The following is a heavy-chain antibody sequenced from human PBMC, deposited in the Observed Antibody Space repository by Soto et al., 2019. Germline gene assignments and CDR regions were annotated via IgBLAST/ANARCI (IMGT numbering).Heavy chain of an antibody. CDR3: ARGASWNELIWVEGPLYDWFGP. V-gene: IGHV4-34*01. D-gene: IGHD1-1*01. CDR1: GGSFSGYY. CDR2: INHSGST. J-gene: IGHJ5*02. Sequence: SETLSLTCAVYGGSFSGYYWSWIRQPPGKGLEWIGEINHSGSTNYNPSLKSRVTISVDTSKNQFSLKLSSVTAADTAVYYCARGASWNELIWVEGPLYDWFGPWGDLTLVTIAS.